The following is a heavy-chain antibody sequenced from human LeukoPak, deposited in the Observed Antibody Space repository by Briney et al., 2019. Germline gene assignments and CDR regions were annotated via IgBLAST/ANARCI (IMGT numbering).Heavy chain of an antibody. J-gene: IGHJ5*02. Sequence: GGSLRLSCAASGFTFTSYAMTWVRQAPGKGLEWVSVISGGGDSTYYAGSVKGRFTISRDNSKNSLYLQMNSLRAEDTAVYYCARDSTSGWYHWFDPWGQGTLVTVSS. CDR1: GFTFTSYA. CDR2: ISGGGDST. CDR3: ARDSTSGWYHWFDP. D-gene: IGHD6-19*01. V-gene: IGHV3-23*01.